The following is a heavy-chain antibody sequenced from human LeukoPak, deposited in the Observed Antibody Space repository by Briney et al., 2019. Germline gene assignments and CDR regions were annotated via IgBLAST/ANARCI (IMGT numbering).Heavy chain of an antibody. CDR1: GYTLTELS. D-gene: IGHD3-10*01. J-gene: IGHJ4*02. Sequence: GASVKVSCKVSGYTLTELSMHWVRQAPGKGLEWMGGFDPEDGETIYAQKFQGRVTMTTDTSTSTAYMELRSLRSDDTAVYYCARDETGPTYYYGSGSHPYFDYWGQGTLVTVSS. V-gene: IGHV1-24*01. CDR2: FDPEDGET. CDR3: ARDETGPTYYYGSGSHPYFDY.